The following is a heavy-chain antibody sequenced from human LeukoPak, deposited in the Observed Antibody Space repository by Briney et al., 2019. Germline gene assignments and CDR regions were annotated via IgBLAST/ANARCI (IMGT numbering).Heavy chain of an antibody. CDR3: AKSRVGGSFYYFDC. D-gene: IGHD1-26*01. J-gene: IGHJ4*02. CDR2: ISGSDGRT. V-gene: IGHV3-23*01. Sequence: GGSLRLSCAASGFTFSSYAMSWVRQAPGKGLEWVSAISGSDGRTYYADSVKGRFTISRDNSKNTLYLQMNSLRAEDTAVYSCAKSRVGGSFYYFDCWGQGTLVTVSS. CDR1: GFTFSSYA.